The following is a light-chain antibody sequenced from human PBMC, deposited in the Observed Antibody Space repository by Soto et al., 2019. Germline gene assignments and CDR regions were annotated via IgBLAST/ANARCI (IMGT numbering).Light chain of an antibody. CDR2: HND. V-gene: IGLV1-44*01. CDR1: SSNIESNN. Sequence: QSVLTHPPSASGTPGQRVTISCSGSSSNIESNNVYWYQQLPGMAPRLLIHHNDRRPSGVPDRFSGSKSGTSASLAISGLQSEDEADYYCLAWDESLNGTLLGTGTKVTVL. CDR3: LAWDESLNGTL. J-gene: IGLJ1*01.